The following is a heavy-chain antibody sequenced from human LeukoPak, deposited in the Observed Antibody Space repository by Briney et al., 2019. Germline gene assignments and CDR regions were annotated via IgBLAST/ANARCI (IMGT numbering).Heavy chain of an antibody. CDR2: ISYDGSNK. CDR3: AKGFLGDY. Sequence: PGRSLRLSYAASGFTFSSYGMHWVRQAPGKGLEWVAVISYDGSNKYYADSVKGRFTISRDNSKNTLYLQMNSLRAEGTAVYYCAKGFLGDYWGQGTLVTVSS. CDR1: GFTFSSYG. V-gene: IGHV3-30*18. D-gene: IGHD2/OR15-2a*01. J-gene: IGHJ4*02.